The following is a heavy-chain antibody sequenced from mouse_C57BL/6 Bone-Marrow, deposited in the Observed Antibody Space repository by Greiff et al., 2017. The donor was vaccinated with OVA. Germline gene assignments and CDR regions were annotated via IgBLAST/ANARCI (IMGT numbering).Heavy chain of an antibody. J-gene: IGHJ2*01. V-gene: IGHV5-16*01. CDR2: INYDGSST. CDR1: GFTFSDYY. Sequence: EVKLMESEGGLVQPGSSMKLSCTASGFTFSDYYMAWVRQVPEKGLEWVANINYDGSSTYYLDSLKSRFIISRDNAKNILYLQMSSLKSEDTATYYCAREGITTVSFDYWGQGTTLTVSS. D-gene: IGHD1-1*01. CDR3: AREGITTVSFDY.